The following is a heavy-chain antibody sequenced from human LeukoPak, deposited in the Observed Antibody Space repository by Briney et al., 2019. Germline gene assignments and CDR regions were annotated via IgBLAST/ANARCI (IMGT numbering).Heavy chain of an antibody. CDR3: ARVQIAARSFDY. J-gene: IGHJ4*02. CDR1: GFTVSSNY. Sequence: PGGSLRLSCAASGFTVSSNYMSWVRQAPGKGLEWVSVIYSGGSTYYADSVKGRFTISRDNSKNTLYLQMNSLRAEDTAVYYRARVQIAARSFDYWGQGTLVTVSS. V-gene: IGHV3-66*01. CDR2: IYSGGST. D-gene: IGHD6-6*01.